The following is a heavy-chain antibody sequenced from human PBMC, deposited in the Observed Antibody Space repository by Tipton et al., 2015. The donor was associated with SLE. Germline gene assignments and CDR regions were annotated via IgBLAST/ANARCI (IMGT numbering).Heavy chain of an antibody. J-gene: IGHJ1*01. D-gene: IGHD2-21*01. CDR1: GGSISSGSYY. V-gene: IGHV4-61*02. Sequence: TLSLTCTVSGGSISSGSYYWSWIRQPAGKGLEWIGRILTSGSTNYKPSLKSRLTISLDTSKNQFSLKLSSVPAADTAVYYCARGCGGDCLIPEYFQHWGQGTLVTVSS. CDR3: ARGCGGDCLIPEYFQH. CDR2: ILTSGST.